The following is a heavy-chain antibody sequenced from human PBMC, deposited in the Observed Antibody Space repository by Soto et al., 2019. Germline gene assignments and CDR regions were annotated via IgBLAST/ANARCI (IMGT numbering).Heavy chain of an antibody. D-gene: IGHD3-3*01. CDR3: ARDPKYYDFWSGYCPIYYYYGMDV. CDR1: GDSVSSNRAA. J-gene: IGHJ6*02. CDR2: TYYRSKWYN. Sequence: PSQTLSLTCAISGDSVSSNRAAWNWIRQSPSRGLEWLGRTYYRSKWYNDYAVSVKSRITINPDTSKNQFSLQLNSVTPEDTAVYYCARDPKYYDFWSGYCPIYYYYGMDVWGQGTTVTVSS. V-gene: IGHV6-1*01.